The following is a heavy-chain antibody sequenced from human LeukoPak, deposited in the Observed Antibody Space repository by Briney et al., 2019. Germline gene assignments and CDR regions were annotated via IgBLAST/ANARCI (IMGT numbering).Heavy chain of an antibody. V-gene: IGHV3-21*01. J-gene: IGHJ4*02. CDR3: ARILTYYYDSSGYYFDY. CDR1: GFTFSSYA. Sequence: GGSLRLPCAASGFTFSSYAMSWVRQAPGKGLEWVSSISSSSSYIYYADSVKGRFTISRDNAKNSLYLQMNSLRAEDTAVYYCARILTYYYDSSGYYFDYWGQGTLVTVSS. D-gene: IGHD3-22*01. CDR2: ISSSSSYI.